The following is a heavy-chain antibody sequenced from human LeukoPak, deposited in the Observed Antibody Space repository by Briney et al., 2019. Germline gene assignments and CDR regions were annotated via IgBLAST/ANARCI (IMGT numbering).Heavy chain of an antibody. Sequence: GGSLRLSCAASGFTFSSYARGWVRQAPGKGLEWVSAISGSGGSTYYADSVKGRFTISRDNSKNTLYLQMNSLRAKDTAVYYCAKDHPAMVYYFDYWGRGTLVTVSS. J-gene: IGHJ4*02. CDR1: GFTFSSYA. CDR2: ISGSGGST. CDR3: AKDHPAMVYYFDY. D-gene: IGHD5-18*01. V-gene: IGHV3-23*01.